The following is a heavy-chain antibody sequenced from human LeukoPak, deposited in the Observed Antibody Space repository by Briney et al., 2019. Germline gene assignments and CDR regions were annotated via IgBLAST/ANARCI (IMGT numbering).Heavy chain of an antibody. V-gene: IGHV3-30*02. CDR2: IWYDGSEK. D-gene: IGHD2/OR15-2a*01. CDR1: GFTFSSYG. Sequence: GGSLRLSCAASGFTFSSYGMHWVRQAPGKGLEWVAVIWYDGSEKYYADSVKGRFTISRDNSKNTLYLQMNSLRAEDTAVYYCAKDPGGLSPPAHYGMDVWGQGTTVTVSS. J-gene: IGHJ6*02. CDR3: AKDPGGLSPPAHYGMDV.